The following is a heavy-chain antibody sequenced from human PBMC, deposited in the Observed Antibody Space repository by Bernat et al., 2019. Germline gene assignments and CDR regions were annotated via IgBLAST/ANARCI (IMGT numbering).Heavy chain of an antibody. D-gene: IGHD6-6*01. CDR1: GFTFSSYN. CDR3: AREGFIVARWYNWFDP. Sequence: EVQLVESGGGLVKPGGSLRLSCAASGFTFSSYNMNWVRQAPGKGLEWVSSISSSSSYIYYADSVKGRFTISRDNAKNSLYLQMNSLRAEDTAVYYCAREGFIVARWYNWFDPWGQGTLVTVSS. V-gene: IGHV3-21*01. CDR2: ISSSSSYI. J-gene: IGHJ5*02.